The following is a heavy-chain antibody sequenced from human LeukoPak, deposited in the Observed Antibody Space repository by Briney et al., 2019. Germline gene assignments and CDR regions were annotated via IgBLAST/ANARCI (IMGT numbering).Heavy chain of an antibody. CDR3: ARDSSGWYRWFDP. CDR1: GGSISSSSYY. V-gene: IGHV4-61*05. Sequence: SETLSLTCTVSGGSISSSSYYWGWIRQPPGKGLEWIGYIYYSGSTNYNPSLKSRVTISVDTSKNQFSLKLSSVTAADTAVYYCARDSSGWYRWFDPWGQGTLVTVSS. D-gene: IGHD6-19*01. CDR2: IYYSGST. J-gene: IGHJ5*02.